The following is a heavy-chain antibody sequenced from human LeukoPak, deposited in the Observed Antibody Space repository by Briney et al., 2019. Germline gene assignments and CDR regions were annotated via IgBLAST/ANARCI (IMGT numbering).Heavy chain of an antibody. D-gene: IGHD6-13*01. V-gene: IGHV3-21*01. CDR3: ARDLRAADYYYFYDLDV. CDR1: GFTFSSYS. J-gene: IGHJ6*02. CDR2: ISSSSSYI. Sequence: GGSLRLPCAASGFTFSSYSMNWVRQAPGKGLEWVSSISSSSSYIYYADSVKGRFTISRDNAKNSLYLQMNSLRAEDTAVYYCARDLRAADYYYFYDLDVWGQGTTVTVSS.